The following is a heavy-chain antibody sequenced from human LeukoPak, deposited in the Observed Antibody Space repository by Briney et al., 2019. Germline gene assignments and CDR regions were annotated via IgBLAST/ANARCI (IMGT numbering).Heavy chain of an antibody. CDR2: ISSSGGRT. CDR1: GFTFSSNV. D-gene: IGHD3-10*01. Sequence: GGSLRLSCAASGFTFSSNVMSWVRQAPGKGLEWVSSISSSGGRTYYADSVKGRFTISRDNSKNTLYLQMNSLRAEDTAVYYCAGLGIGVFRGFDYWGQGTLVTVSS. V-gene: IGHV3-23*01. CDR3: AGLGIGVFRGFDY. J-gene: IGHJ4*02.